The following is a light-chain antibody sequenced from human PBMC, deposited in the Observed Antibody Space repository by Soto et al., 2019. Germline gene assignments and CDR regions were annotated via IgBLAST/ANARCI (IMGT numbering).Light chain of an antibody. J-gene: IGKJ1*01. CDR1: QSLLHSNGYNY. CDR3: MQGLQTWT. Sequence: DVVMTQSPLSLPVTPGEPASISCRSSQSLLHSNGYNYLDWYLQKPGQSPQLLIYLGSNRASGVPDRFSVSGSGTDFTLKISRVEAEDVGVYYCMQGLQTWTFGQGTKVEIK. V-gene: IGKV2-28*01. CDR2: LGS.